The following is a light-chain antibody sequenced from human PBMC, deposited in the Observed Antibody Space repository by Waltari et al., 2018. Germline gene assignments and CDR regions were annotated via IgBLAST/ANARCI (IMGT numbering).Light chain of an antibody. CDR3: EHYVSLPVT. V-gene: IGKV3-20*01. J-gene: IGKJ1*01. CDR1: QSVGRS. Sequence: EILLTQSPGTLSLSPGERATLSCRASQSVGRSLAWYQQKPGQPPRLLIYGTSNRATSIPDRFRGGGSGTDFSLTSSRLGPEDVAVYYCEHYVSLPVTFGQGTKVEIK. CDR2: GTS.